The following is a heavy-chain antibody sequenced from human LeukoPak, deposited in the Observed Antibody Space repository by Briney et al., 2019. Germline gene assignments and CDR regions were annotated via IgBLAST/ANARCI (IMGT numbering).Heavy chain of an antibody. D-gene: IGHD6-19*01. Sequence: GGSLRLSCAASGFTFSSYAMSWVRQAPGKGLEWMGIMYPGDSDTRYSPSFQGQVTISADKSISTAYLQWSSLKASDTAMYYCARRSSGGKEFDYWGQGTLVTVSS. CDR2: MYPGDSDT. CDR3: ARRSSGGKEFDY. CDR1: GFTFSSYA. V-gene: IGHV5-51*01. J-gene: IGHJ4*02.